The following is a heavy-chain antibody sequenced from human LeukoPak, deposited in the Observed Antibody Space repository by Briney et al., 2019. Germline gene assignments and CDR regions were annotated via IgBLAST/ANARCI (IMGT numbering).Heavy chain of an antibody. CDR1: GFTVSSNY. D-gene: IGHD5-12*01. Sequence: GGSLRLSCAASGFTVSSNYMSWVRQAPGKGLEWVSVIYSGGSTYYADSVKGRFTISRDNSKNTLYLQMNSLRAEDTAVYYCARDLGGSGYDDDAFDIWGQGTMVTVSS. CDR3: ARDLGGSGYDDDAFDI. CDR2: IYSGGST. J-gene: IGHJ3*02. V-gene: IGHV3-66*01.